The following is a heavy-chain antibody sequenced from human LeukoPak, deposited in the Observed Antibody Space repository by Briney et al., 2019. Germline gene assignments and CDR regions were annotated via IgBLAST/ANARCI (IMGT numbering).Heavy chain of an antibody. J-gene: IGHJ4*02. D-gene: IGHD6-19*01. CDR3: ARDPAAVAGTGGDY. CDR1: GYTFTGYY. V-gene: IGHV1-2*02. CDR2: INPNSGGT. Sequence: RASVKVSCKASGYTFTGYYMHWVRQAPGQGLEWMGWINPNSGGTNYAQKFQGRVTMTRDTSISTAYVELSRLRSDDTAVYYCARDPAAVAGTGGDYWGQGTLVTVSS.